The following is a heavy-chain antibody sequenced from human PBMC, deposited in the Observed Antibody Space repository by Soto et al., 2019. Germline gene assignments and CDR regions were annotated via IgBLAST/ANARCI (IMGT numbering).Heavy chain of an antibody. V-gene: IGHV4-34*01. CDR3: ARGEIAAAGIPGAWFDP. Sequence: SETLSLTCAVYGGSFSGYYWSWIRQPPGKGLEWIGEINHSGSTNYNPSLKSRVTISVDTSKNQFSLKLSSVTAADTAVYYCARGEIAAAGIPGAWFDPWGQGTLVTVSS. CDR2: INHSGST. D-gene: IGHD6-13*01. CDR1: GGSFSGYY. J-gene: IGHJ5*02.